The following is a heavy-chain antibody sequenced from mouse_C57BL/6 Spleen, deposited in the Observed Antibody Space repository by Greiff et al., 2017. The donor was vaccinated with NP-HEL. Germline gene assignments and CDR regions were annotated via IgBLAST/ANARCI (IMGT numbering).Heavy chain of an antibody. Sequence: QVQLQQPGAELVRPGTSVKLSCKASGYTFTSYWMHWVKQRPGQGLEWIGVIDPSDSYTNYNQKFKGKATLTVDTSSSTAYMQLSSLTSEDSAVYYCARGNYYYGSSDWYFDVWGTGTTVTVSS. CDR2: IDPSDSYT. CDR3: ARGNYYYGSSDWYFDV. CDR1: GYTFTSYW. V-gene: IGHV1-59*01. J-gene: IGHJ1*03. D-gene: IGHD1-1*01.